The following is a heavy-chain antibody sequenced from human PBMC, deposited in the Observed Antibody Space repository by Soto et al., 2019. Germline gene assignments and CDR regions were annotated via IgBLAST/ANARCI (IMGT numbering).Heavy chain of an antibody. CDR3: AKDRPYYDSSGYPPGGGMDV. D-gene: IGHD3-22*01. Sequence: SLRLSCAASGFTFSSYGMHWVRQAPGKGLEWVAVISYDGSNKYYADSVKGRFTISRDNSKNTLYLQMNSLRAEDTAVYYCAKDRPYYDSSGYPPGGGMDVWGQGTTVTVSS. J-gene: IGHJ6*02. CDR2: ISYDGSNK. CDR1: GFTFSSYG. V-gene: IGHV3-30*18.